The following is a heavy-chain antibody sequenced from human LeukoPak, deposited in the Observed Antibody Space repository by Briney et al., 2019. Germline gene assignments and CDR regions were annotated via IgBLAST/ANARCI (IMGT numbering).Heavy chain of an antibody. CDR3: ARDVGVLRFLEWLDAGEEEKYYFDY. V-gene: IGHV1-18*01. Sequence: ASVKVSCKASGYTFTSYGISWVRQAPGQGLEWMGWISAYNGNTNYAQKLQGRVTMTTDTSTSTAYMELRSLRSDDTAVYYCARDVGVLRFLEWLDAGEEEKYYFDYWGQGSLVTVSS. D-gene: IGHD3-3*01. CDR1: GYTFTSYG. J-gene: IGHJ4*01. CDR2: ISAYNGNT.